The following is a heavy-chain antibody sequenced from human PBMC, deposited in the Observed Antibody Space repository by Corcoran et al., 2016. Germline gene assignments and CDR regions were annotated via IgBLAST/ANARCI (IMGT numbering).Heavy chain of an antibody. CDR2: GYYSGTT. J-gene: IGHJ4*02. V-gene: IGHV4-39*07. CDR1: GGSVSSNNYY. D-gene: IGHD4-17*01. Sequence: QLQLQESGPGLVKPSETLSLTCTVSGGSVSSNNYYWGWIRQPPGKGLEWIGSGYYSGTTYYNPSLKSRFTISLDTSKIQFSLKANSVTAADTAVYYCARGGRNYGNYVGSFDYWGQGILVTVSS. CDR3: ARGGRNYGNYVGSFDY.